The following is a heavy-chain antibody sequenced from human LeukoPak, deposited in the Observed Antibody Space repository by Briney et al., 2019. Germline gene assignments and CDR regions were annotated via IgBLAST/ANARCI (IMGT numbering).Heavy chain of an antibody. CDR3: ARGTWDY. V-gene: IGHV3-48*01. CDR2: ISSSSSTI. J-gene: IGHJ4*02. Sequence: GRSLRLSCAASGFTFSSYSMNWVRQAPGKGLEWVSYISSSSSTIYYADFVKGRFTISRDNAKNSLYLQMNSLRAEDTAVYYCARGTWDYWGQGTLVTVSS. CDR1: GFTFSSYS.